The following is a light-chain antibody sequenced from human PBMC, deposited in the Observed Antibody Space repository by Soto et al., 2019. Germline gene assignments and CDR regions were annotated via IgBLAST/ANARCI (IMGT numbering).Light chain of an antibody. Sequence: QSALTQPASVSGSPGQSITISCTGTSSDIGDYNYVSWYQQHPGKAPKLMIYDVSNRPSGVSSRFSGSKSGNTASLTISGLQAEDEADYYCTSYTSTSTLGVFGTGTKLTVL. V-gene: IGLV2-14*03. J-gene: IGLJ1*01. CDR1: SSDIGDYNY. CDR3: TSYTSTSTLGV. CDR2: DVS.